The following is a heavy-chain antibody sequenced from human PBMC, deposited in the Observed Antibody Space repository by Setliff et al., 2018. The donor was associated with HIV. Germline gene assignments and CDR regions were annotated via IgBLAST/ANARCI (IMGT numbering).Heavy chain of an antibody. V-gene: IGHV1-46*01. Sequence: ASVKVSCKASGYTFTSYYIHWVRHAPGQGLEWMGEINPSGGSTSYSEKFRGRATMTRDTSRSTVYMELSSLRFDDTAVYYCARVPILRYASPVDMWGQGTLVTVSS. CDR2: INPSGGST. CDR3: ARVPILRYASPVDM. J-gene: IGHJ4*02. D-gene: IGHD3-9*01. CDR1: GYTFTSYY.